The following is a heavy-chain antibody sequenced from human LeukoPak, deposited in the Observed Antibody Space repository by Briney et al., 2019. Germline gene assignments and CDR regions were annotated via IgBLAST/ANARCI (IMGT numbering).Heavy chain of an antibody. CDR2: ISWNSGSI. J-gene: IGHJ4*02. CDR1: GFTFDDYA. CDR3: SKLQTTVTTEFDY. Sequence: QTGRSLRLSCAASGFTFDDYAMHWVRQAPGKGLEWFSGISWNSGSIGYADSVKGRFTISRDNSKNTLYLQMNSLRAEDTAVYYCSKLQTTVTTEFDYWGQGTLVTVSS. V-gene: IGHV3-9*01. D-gene: IGHD4-17*01.